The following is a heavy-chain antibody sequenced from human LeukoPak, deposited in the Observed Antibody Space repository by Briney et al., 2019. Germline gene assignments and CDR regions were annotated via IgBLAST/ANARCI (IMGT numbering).Heavy chain of an antibody. V-gene: IGHV4-31*03. CDR2: IYYSGST. Sequence: SETLSLTCTVSGGSISSGGYYWSWIRQHPGNGLEWIGYIYYSGSTYYNPSLKSRVTISVDTSKNQFSLKLSSVTAADTAVYYCARGLAEYYDFWSGYYVEGNFDYWGQGTLVTVSS. CDR3: ARGLAEYYDFWSGYYVEGNFDY. J-gene: IGHJ4*02. CDR1: GGSISSGGYY. D-gene: IGHD3-3*01.